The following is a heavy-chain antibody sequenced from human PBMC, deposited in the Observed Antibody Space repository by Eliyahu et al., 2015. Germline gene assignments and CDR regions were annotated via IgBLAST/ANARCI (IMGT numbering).Heavy chain of an antibody. CDR1: GXXFSXYA. CDR2: NIPIXGTA. Sequence: QVQLVQSGAEVKKPGSXVKVSCKASGXXFSXYASXWVRQAPGQGPEGMGGNIPIXGTANYAQKFQGRVTITADESTSTAYMELSSLRSEDTAVYYCARDAGIAAAFDYWGQGTLVTVSS. D-gene: IGHD6-13*01. CDR3: ARDAGIAAAFDY. V-gene: IGHV1-69*01. J-gene: IGHJ4*02.